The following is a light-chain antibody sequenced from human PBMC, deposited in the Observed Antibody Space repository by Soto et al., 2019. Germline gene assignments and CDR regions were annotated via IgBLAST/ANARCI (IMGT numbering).Light chain of an antibody. J-gene: IGKJ5*01. CDR1: QSVSSSY. V-gene: IGKV3-20*01. CDR2: GAS. Sequence: EIVLTQSPGTLSLSPGERATLSCRASQSVSSSYLAWYQQKPGQAPRLLIYGASSRATGIPDRFSGSGSGTDFTLTISRLEPEDFAVYYCQQYGSSMITFGQGNDWRL. CDR3: QQYGSSMIT.